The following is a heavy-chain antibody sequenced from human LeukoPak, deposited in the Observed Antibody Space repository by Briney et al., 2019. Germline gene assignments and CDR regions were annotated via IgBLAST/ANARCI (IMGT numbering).Heavy chain of an antibody. CDR1: GYTFTGHY. J-gene: IGHJ4*02. CDR2: INPNSGDT. V-gene: IGHV1-2*02. D-gene: IGHD2-2*01. Sequence: ASVTVSCKASGYTFTGHYMYWVRQAPGQGLEWMGWINPNSGDTNCAQKFQGRVTMTRDTSISTAYMDLNRLTSDDTAVYYCARRLTTSQDLDYWGQGTLVTVSS. CDR3: ARRLTTSQDLDY.